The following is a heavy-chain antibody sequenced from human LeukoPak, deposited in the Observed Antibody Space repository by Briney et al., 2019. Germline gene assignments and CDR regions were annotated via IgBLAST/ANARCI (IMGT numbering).Heavy chain of an antibody. D-gene: IGHD4-23*01. CDR3: AREDYGRNSGDY. CDR1: GFTFSRHG. J-gene: IGHJ4*02. Sequence: GGSLRLSCAASGFTFSRHGMHWVRQAPGKGLEWVAVIWYDGSNEDYADSVKGRFTISRDNSKNTLYLQMNSLRAEDTAVYYSAREDYGRNSGDYWGQGTLVTVSS. CDR2: IWYDGSNE. V-gene: IGHV3-33*01.